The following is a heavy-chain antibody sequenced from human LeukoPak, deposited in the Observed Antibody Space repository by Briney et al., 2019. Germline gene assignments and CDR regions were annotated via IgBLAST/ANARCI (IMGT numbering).Heavy chain of an antibody. CDR1: GFTFSSYE. CDR2: ISGSGSTI. Sequence: GGSLRLSCAASGFTFSSYEMNWVRQAPGKGLEWVSYISGSGSTIYYADSVKGRFTISRDNAKNSLYLQMNSLRAEDTAVYYCARGKMGWLQPSGDAFDIWGQGTMVTVSS. J-gene: IGHJ3*02. V-gene: IGHV3-48*03. CDR3: ARGKMGWLQPSGDAFDI. D-gene: IGHD5-24*01.